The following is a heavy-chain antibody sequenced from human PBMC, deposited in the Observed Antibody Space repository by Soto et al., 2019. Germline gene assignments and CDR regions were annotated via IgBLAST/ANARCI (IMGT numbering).Heavy chain of an antibody. CDR2: IIPIFGTA. CDR1: EDTFRNYA. D-gene: IGHD3-22*01. CDR3: ASTKYDSSAYYYWYLGL. Sequence: QVELVQSGAEVKKPGSSVKVSCQASEDTFRNYAISWVRQAPGHGLECMGGIIPIFGTANYEQNFQGRVTITADTSANTVYLELSSLRSEDTAVNYCASTKYDSSAYYYWYLGLWGRGTLGSDSS. V-gene: IGHV1-69*06. J-gene: IGHJ2*01.